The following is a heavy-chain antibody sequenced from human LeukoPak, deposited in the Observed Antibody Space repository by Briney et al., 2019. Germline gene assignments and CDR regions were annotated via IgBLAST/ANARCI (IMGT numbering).Heavy chain of an antibody. CDR2: ISAYNGNT. CDR1: GYTFTSYG. V-gene: IGHV1-18*01. Sequence: ASVKVSCKASGYTFTSYGISWVRQAPGQGLEWMGWISAYNGNTNYAQKLQGRVTMTTDTSTSTAYMELRSLRSDDTAVYYCARDSNIWFGDGAFDIWGQGTMVTVSS. CDR3: ARDSNIWFGDGAFDI. D-gene: IGHD3-10*01. J-gene: IGHJ3*02.